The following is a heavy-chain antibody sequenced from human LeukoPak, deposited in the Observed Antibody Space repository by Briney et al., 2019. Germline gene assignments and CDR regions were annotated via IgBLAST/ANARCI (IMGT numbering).Heavy chain of an antibody. J-gene: IGHJ4*02. CDR1: GFTFSTYW. CDR2: IKPGGTEK. CDR3: ARGGYYDSSGYYSD. D-gene: IGHD3-22*01. V-gene: IGHV3-7*02. Sequence: PGGSLRLSCAASGFTFSTYWMSWVRQAPGKGLEWVANIKPGGTEKNYVDSVKGRFTISRDNAKNSLYLQMNSLRAEDTAVYYCARGGYYDSSGYYSDWGQGTLVTVSS.